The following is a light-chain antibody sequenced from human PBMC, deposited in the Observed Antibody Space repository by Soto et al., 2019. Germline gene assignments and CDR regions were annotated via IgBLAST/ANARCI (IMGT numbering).Light chain of an antibody. CDR3: QQSYSTLWT. Sequence: DIQMTQSPSSLSGSVGDRVTITCRASQSISSYLNWYQQKPGKAPKLLIYAASSLQSGVPSRFSGSGSGTGFTLTISSLQPEDFATYYCQQSYSTLWTFGQGTKV. CDR2: AAS. V-gene: IGKV1-39*01. CDR1: QSISSY. J-gene: IGKJ1*01.